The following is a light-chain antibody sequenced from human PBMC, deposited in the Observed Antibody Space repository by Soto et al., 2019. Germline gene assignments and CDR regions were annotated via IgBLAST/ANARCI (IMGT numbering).Light chain of an antibody. CDR1: QSISSW. CDR2: KAS. CDR3: QQYMGT. V-gene: IGKV1-5*03. J-gene: IGKJ2*02. Sequence: DIQVTQSPSTLSASVGDRVTITCRATQSISSWLAWYQQKPGKAPKLLIYKASSLESGVPSRFSGSGSGTEFTLTISSLQPDDFATYYCQQYMGTFGQGTKLEIK.